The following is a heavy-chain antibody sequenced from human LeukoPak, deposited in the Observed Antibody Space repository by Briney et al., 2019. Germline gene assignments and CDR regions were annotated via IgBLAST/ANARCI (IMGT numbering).Heavy chain of an antibody. D-gene: IGHD2-15*01. J-gene: IGHJ6*03. CDR3: AKIASLNHCSGGSCYSVYYYYMDV. CDR1: GFTFSSYG. Sequence: GGSLRLSCAASGFTFSSYGMHWVRQAPGKGLEWVSSISSGSTDIYYADSVKGRFTISRDNSKNTLYLQMNSLRAEDTAVYYCAKIASLNHCSGGSCYSVYYYYMDVWGKGTTVTVSS. CDR2: ISSGSTDI. V-gene: IGHV3-NL1*01.